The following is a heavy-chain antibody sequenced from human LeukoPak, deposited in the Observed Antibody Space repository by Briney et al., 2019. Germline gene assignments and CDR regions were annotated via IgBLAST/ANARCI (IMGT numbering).Heavy chain of an antibody. CDR2: ISSSGSTI. J-gene: IGHJ6*02. D-gene: IGHD1-26*01. CDR1: GFTFSSYE. V-gene: IGHV3-48*03. CDR3: ARGGSRGMDV. Sequence: GGSLRLSCAASGFTFSSYEMNWVHQAPGKGLEWVSYISSSGSTIYYADSVKGRFTISRDNAKNSLYLQMNSLRAEDTAVYYCARGGSRGMDVWGQGTTVTVSS.